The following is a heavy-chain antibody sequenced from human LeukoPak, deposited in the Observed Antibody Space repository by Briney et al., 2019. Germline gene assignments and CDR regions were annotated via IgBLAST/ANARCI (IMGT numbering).Heavy chain of an antibody. CDR1: GGSISSYY. Sequence: PSETLSLTCTVSGGSISSYYWSWIRQPPGKGLEWIGYIYYSGSTNYNPSLKSRVTISVDTSKNQFSLKLSSVTAADTAVYYCARYGQQLIFDYWGQGTLVTVSS. CDR3: ARYGQQLIFDY. CDR2: IYYSGST. J-gene: IGHJ4*02. D-gene: IGHD6-13*01. V-gene: IGHV4-59*01.